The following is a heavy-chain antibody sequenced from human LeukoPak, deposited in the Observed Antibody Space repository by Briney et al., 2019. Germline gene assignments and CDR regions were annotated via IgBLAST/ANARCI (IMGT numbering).Heavy chain of an antibody. J-gene: IGHJ1*01. CDR1: GFTFSSYA. V-gene: IGHV4-39*07. D-gene: IGHD6-13*01. CDR2: IYYSGST. Sequence: GSLRLSCAASGFTFSSYAMSWVRQAPGKGLEWIGSIYYSGSTYYNPSLKSRVTISVDTSKNQFSLKLSSVTAADTAVYYCARDPPDVAAAGTNFQHWGQGTLVTVSS. CDR3: ARDPPDVAAAGTNFQH.